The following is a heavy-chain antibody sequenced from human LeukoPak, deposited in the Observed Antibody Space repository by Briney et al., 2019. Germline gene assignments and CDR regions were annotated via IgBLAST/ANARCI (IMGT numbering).Heavy chain of an antibody. CDR1: GFTFSTSA. J-gene: IGHJ3*02. CDR3: ARGSEPGAFDI. CDR2: ISGVNDGT. Sequence: GGSLRLSCAASGFTFSTSAMTWVRQAPGKGLEWVSAISGVNDGTYYADSVKGRFTISRDNSKNTLYLQMNSLRVEDTAVYYCARGSEPGAFDIWGQGTMVTVSS. D-gene: IGHD6-19*01. V-gene: IGHV3-23*01.